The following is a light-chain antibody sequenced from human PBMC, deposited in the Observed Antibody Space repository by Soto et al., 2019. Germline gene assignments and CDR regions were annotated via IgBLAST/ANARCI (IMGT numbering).Light chain of an antibody. V-gene: IGLV2-8*01. CDR3: SSYSGTTNYV. CDR1: SSDVGGYNF. CDR2: EVT. J-gene: IGLJ1*01. Sequence: QSALTQPPSASGSPGQSVTISCTGTSSDVGGYNFVSWYQQHPGKAPKLIIYEVTKRPSGVPDRFSGSKSGNTASLTVSGLHAEDEADYYCSSYSGTTNYVFGTGPKGTVL.